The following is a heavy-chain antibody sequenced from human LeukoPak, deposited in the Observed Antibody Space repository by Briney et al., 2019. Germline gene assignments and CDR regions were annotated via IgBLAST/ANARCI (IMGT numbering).Heavy chain of an antibody. CDR2: IYYSGYT. CDR3: ARTTMVRGTYHMDV. V-gene: IGHV4-59*01. Sequence: SETLSLTRTVSGGSISSYYWSWIRQPPGKGLEWIGYIYYSGYTNYDPSLKSRVTISVDTSKNQFSLKLSSVTAADTAVYYCARTTMVRGTYHMDVWGKGTTVTISS. J-gene: IGHJ6*03. D-gene: IGHD3-10*01. CDR1: GGSISSYY.